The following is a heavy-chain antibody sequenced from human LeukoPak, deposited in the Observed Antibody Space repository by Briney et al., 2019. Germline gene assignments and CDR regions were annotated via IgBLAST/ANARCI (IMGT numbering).Heavy chain of an antibody. J-gene: IGHJ4*02. D-gene: IGHD6-19*01. V-gene: IGHV3-11*01. CDR2: ISSSGSTI. Sequence: GGSLRLSCAASGFTFSDYYMSWIRQAPGKGLELVSYISSSGSTIYYADSVKGRFTISRDNAKNSLYLQMNSLRAEDTAVYYCTRGVSSGWYVFDYWGQGTLVTVSS. CDR1: GFTFSDYY. CDR3: TRGVSSGWYVFDY.